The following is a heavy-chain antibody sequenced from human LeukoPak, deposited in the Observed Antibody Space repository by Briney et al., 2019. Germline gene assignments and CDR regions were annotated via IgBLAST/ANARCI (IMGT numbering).Heavy chain of an antibody. D-gene: IGHD1-26*01. J-gene: IGHJ4*02. V-gene: IGHV3-30*02. CDR2: IRYDGSNK. CDR3: AKFEWDLLEFDY. Sequence: PGGSLRLSCAASGFTFSRYGMHWVRQAPGKGLEWVAFIRYDGSNKYYADSVKGRFTISRDNSKNTLYLQMNSLRAEDTAVYYCAKFEWDLLEFDYWGQGTLVTVSS. CDR1: GFTFSRYG.